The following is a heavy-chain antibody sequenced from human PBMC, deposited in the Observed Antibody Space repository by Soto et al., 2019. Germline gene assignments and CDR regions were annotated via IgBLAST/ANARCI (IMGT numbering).Heavy chain of an antibody. V-gene: IGHV1-3*01. CDR1: GYTFTSYA. D-gene: IGHD2-2*03. CDR3: ARGSGYCSSTSCYALGGAFDI. Sequence: ASVKVSCKASGYTFTSYAMHWVRQAPGRRLEWMGWINAGNGNTKYSQKFQGRVTITRDTSASTAYMELSSLRSEDTAVYYCARGSGYCSSTSCYALGGAFDIWRQGTMVTVSS. J-gene: IGHJ3*02. CDR2: INAGNGNT.